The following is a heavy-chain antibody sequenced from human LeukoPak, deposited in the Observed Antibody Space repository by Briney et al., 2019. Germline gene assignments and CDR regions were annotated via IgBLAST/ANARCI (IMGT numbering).Heavy chain of an antibody. CDR3: ARERYAGPLDY. J-gene: IGHJ4*02. D-gene: IGHD1-1*01. CDR1: GGSISSYY. V-gene: IGHV4-59*01. CDR2: IYYSGST. Sequence: SETLSLTCTVSGGSISSYYWSWIRQPPGKGLEWIGYIYYSGSTNYNPPLKSRVTISVDTSKNQFSLKLSSVTAADTAVYYCARERYAGPLDYWGQGTLVTVSS.